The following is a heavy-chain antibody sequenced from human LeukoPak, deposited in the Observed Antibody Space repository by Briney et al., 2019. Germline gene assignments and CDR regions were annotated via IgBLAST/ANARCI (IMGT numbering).Heavy chain of an antibody. CDR1: GFTFSHDG. D-gene: IGHD1-1*01. Sequence: GGSLRLSCAASGFTFSHDGMHWVRPAPGEGLGRGAFIRNHRINHYYADSVKGRFTISRDNSKNNVYLQMYSLRVEDTSIYYCVRDYNWGFDYWGQGTVVTVSS. CDR3: VRDYNWGFDY. V-gene: IGHV3-30*02. J-gene: IGHJ4*02. CDR2: IRNHRINH.